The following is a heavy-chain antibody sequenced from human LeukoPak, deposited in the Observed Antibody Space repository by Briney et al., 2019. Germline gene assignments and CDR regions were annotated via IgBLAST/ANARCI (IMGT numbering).Heavy chain of an antibody. V-gene: IGHV4-38-2*02. CDR3: ARRAYAPYYYGSGSYSSFDY. CDR1: GYSISSGYY. J-gene: IGHJ4*02. Sequence: NASETLSLTCTVSGYSISSGYYWGWIRQPPGKGLEWIGEINHSGSTNYNPSLKSRVTISVDTSKNQFSLKLSSVTAADTAVYYCARRAYAPYYYGSGSYSSFDYWGQGTLVTVSS. CDR2: INHSGST. D-gene: IGHD3-10*01.